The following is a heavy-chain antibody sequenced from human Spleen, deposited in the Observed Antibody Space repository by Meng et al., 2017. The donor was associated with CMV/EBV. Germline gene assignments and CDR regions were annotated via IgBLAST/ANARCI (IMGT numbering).Heavy chain of an antibody. Sequence: ASVKVSCKASGYTFTSYYMHWVRQAPGQGPEWMGWINPNSGVTDFAQNFQGRVTMTRDTSITTVYMELSSLRSEDTAVYYCARDGPGGGNYCLDWGQGTLVTVSS. CDR3: ARDGPGGGNYCLD. D-gene: IGHD1-26*01. J-gene: IGHJ4*02. CDR2: INPNSGVT. CDR1: GYTFTSYY. V-gene: IGHV1-2*02.